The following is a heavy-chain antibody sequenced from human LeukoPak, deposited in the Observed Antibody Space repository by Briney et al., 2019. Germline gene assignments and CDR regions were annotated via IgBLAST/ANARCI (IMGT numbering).Heavy chain of an antibody. CDR1: GFTFSSYS. D-gene: IGHD6-13*01. Sequence: PGGSLRLSCAASGFTFSSYSMNWVRQAPGKGLEWVSIISSSGTSIYYADSVKGRLTISRDNAKNSLYLQMNSLRSDDTAVYYCARDAASSWQPYYYYGMDVWGQGTTVTVSS. J-gene: IGHJ6*02. CDR2: ISSSGTSI. CDR3: ARDAASSWQPYYYYGMDV. V-gene: IGHV3-48*01.